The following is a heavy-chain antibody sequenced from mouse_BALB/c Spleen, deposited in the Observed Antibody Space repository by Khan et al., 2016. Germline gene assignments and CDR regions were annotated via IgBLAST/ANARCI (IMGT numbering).Heavy chain of an antibody. CDR2: IWGNGNT. CDR3: VRALEAVTSYEGFAY. D-gene: IGHD1-1*01. Sequence: VQLQESGPGLVAPSQSLSITCTVSGFSMTDYGINWVRQPPGKGLEWLGVIWGNGNTDYDSPLKSRLTINKDNSKSQVFLKMNSLQTADTARYYCVRALEAVTSYEGFAYWGQGTLVTVSA. J-gene: IGHJ3*01. V-gene: IGHV2-6-7*01. CDR1: GFSMTDYG.